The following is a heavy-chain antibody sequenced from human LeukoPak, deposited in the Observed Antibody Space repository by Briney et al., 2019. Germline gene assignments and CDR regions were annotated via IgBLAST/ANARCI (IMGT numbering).Heavy chain of an antibody. D-gene: IGHD2-2*02. Sequence: GGSLRLSCVASGFTFRSYGIHWVRQAPGRGLEWLAFIWYDEITKNYADSVKGRFTISRDNAKNSLFLQMNSLRAEDTAVYYCVRDSYTNTWHFQDEDYWGQGTLVTVSS. CDR3: VRDSYTNTWHFQDEDY. CDR2: IWYDEITK. CDR1: GFTFRSYG. J-gene: IGHJ4*02. V-gene: IGHV3-33*01.